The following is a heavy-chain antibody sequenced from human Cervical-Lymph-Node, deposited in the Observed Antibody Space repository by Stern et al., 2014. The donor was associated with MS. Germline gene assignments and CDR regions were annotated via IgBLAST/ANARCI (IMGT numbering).Heavy chain of an antibody. CDR1: GFTFSSYG. Sequence: VQLVESGGGVVQPGRSLRLSCAASGFTFSSYGMHWVRQAPGKGLEWVAVIMYDGSNKYYADYVKGRFTISRDNSKNTLYLQMNSLRAEDTAVYYCARDQYSSSWYNWFDPWGQGTLVTVSS. CDR3: ARDQYSSSWYNWFDP. CDR2: IMYDGSNK. D-gene: IGHD6-13*01. J-gene: IGHJ5*02. V-gene: IGHV3-33*01.